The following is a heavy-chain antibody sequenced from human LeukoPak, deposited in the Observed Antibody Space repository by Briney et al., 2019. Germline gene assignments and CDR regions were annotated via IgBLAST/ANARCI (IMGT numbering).Heavy chain of an antibody. CDR1: GYTFIAYY. CDR2: INPNTGGT. CDR3: ARDKGNGYNVFDY. J-gene: IGHJ4*02. Sequence: ASVRVSCKTSGYTFIAYYMHWVRQAPGQGLEWMGWINPNTGGTGYAQKFQGRVTMTRDTSITTAYMDLSSLTSDDTAVYYCARDKGNGYNVFDYWGQGALATVSS. D-gene: IGHD5-24*01. V-gene: IGHV1-2*02.